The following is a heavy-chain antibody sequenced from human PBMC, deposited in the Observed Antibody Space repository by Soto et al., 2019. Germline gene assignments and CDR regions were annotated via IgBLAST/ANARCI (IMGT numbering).Heavy chain of an antibody. D-gene: IGHD6-6*01. V-gene: IGHV3-7*01. J-gene: IGHJ4*02. Sequence: GGSLRLSCAASGFTFRTYWMAWVRQTPGKGLEWVANIRQDGNEKYYVDSVKGRFTISRDNARNSLYLQMNSLRAEDTAVYFCARDMYDLSSGRPFDHWGQGTLVTVSS. CDR1: GFTFRTYW. CDR2: IRQDGNEK. CDR3: ARDMYDLSSGRPFDH.